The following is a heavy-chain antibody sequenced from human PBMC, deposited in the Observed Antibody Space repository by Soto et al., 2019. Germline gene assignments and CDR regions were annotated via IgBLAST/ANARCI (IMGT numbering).Heavy chain of an antibody. Sequence: SETLSLACSVSVAFISSYYWQWIRQPPGKGLELIGYFYTSYYTRYSSSLKSRVTISVDTSKSQFYPRLNSVTAADTAVYYCASSAGHPGDFFYYNGMDVWGQGTTVTVSS. CDR2: FYTSYYT. J-gene: IGHJ6*02. CDR3: ASSAGHPGDFFYYNGMDV. CDR1: VAFISSYY. V-gene: IGHV4-4*08. D-gene: IGHD3-10*01.